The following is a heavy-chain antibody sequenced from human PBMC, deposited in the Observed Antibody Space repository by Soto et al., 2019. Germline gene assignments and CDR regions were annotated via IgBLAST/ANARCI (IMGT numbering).Heavy chain of an antibody. D-gene: IGHD1-26*01. CDR2: ISSSGSTI. CDR3: AMQLELTGFDY. J-gene: IGHJ4*01. V-gene: IGHV3-48*03. Sequence: GGSLRVSCAASGVTFSSYEMNWVRQAPGKGLEWVSYISSSGSTIYYADSVKGRFTISRDNAKNSLYLQMNSLRAEDTAVYYCAMQLELTGFDYWGHGPSVPVSS. CDR1: GVTFSSYE.